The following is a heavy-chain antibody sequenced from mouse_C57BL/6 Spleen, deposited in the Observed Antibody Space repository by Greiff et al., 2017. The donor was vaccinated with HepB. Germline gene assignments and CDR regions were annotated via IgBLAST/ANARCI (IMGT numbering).Heavy chain of an antibody. V-gene: IGHV7-1*01. Sequence: EVQRVESGGGLVQSGRSLRLSCATSGFTFSDFYMEWVRQAPGKGLEWIAASRNKANDYTTEYSASVKGRFIVSRDTSQSILYLQMNALRAEDTAIYYCARDNYYGSSYAFAYWGQGTLVTVSA. J-gene: IGHJ3*01. CDR2: SRNKANDYTT. D-gene: IGHD1-1*01. CDR1: GFTFSDFY. CDR3: ARDNYYGSSYAFAY.